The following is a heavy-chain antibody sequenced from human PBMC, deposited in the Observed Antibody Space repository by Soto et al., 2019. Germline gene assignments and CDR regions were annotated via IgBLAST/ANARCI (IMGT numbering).Heavy chain of an antibody. CDR3: ATHPRPGVYDV. J-gene: IGHJ3*01. CDR2: VRPAYSETIH. V-gene: IGHV5-51*01. CDR1: GYIFTSQW. D-gene: IGHD6-6*01. Sequence: EVELVQSGAEVKKSGESLTSSCRGSGYIFTSQWIACSRQMPGEGLEWMGFVRPAYSETIHRDMPFFQGQVSISVDTSTKTAYLQWSSLKASDTAMYYCATHPRPGVYDVWGQGTLVSVS.